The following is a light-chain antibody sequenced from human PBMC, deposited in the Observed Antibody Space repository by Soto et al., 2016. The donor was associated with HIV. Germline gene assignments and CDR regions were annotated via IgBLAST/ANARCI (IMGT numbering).Light chain of an antibody. CDR2: ENN. J-gene: IGLJ1*01. V-gene: IGLV3-1*01. CDR1: NLWDKY. Sequence: SYELTQPLSVSVSPGQTASITCSGANLWDKYVYWYQQKPGQSPLLVIQENNRRPSGVPERFSGSNSWGTATLTITGTQAMGEGDYYCQVWDIKDYIFGPGTKVTVL. CDR3: QVWDIKDYI.